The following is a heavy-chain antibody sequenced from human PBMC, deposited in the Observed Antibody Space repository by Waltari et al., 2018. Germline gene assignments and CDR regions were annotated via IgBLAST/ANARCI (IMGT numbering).Heavy chain of an antibody. CDR2: IIPIFGTA. J-gene: IGHJ4*02. CDR3: AVGPAELRYFDWSSRRYFDY. CDR1: GGTFSSYA. V-gene: IGHV1-69*13. Sequence: QVQLVQSGAEVKKPGSSVKVSCKASGGTFSSYAISLVRQAPGQGLEWMGGIIPIFGTANYAQKFQGRVTITADESTSTAYMELSSLRSEDTAVYYCAVGPAELRYFDWSSRRYFDYWGQGTLVTVSS. D-gene: IGHD3-9*01.